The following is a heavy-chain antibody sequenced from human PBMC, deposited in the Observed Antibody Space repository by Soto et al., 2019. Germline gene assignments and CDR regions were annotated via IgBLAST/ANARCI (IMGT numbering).Heavy chain of an antibody. V-gene: IGHV4-34*01. J-gene: IGHJ3*02. Sequence: SETLSLTCAVYGGSFNGYYWSWIRQPPGKGLEWIGEINHSGSTNYNPSLKSRGTISVDTSKKQFSLKLSAVTAADTAVYYCAEAKSNSRAFDIWGQGTMVTVSS. CDR1: GGSFNGYY. CDR2: INHSGST. CDR3: AEAKSNSRAFDI.